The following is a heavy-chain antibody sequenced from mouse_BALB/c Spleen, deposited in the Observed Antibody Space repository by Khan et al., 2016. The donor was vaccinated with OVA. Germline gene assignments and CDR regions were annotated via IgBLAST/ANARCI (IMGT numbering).Heavy chain of an antibody. Sequence: EVQLQESGPELVKPGASVKISCKTSGYTFPEYTVHWVKQSLGKSLDWIGVINPKNGGTAYTQKFKGKATLTVDKSSSTAYMEFRSLTAEDSAVYSCTRDAGRYWGQGTSVTVAS. D-gene: IGHD3-3*01. CDR1: GYTFPEYT. V-gene: IGHV1-18*01. J-gene: IGHJ4*01. CDR3: TRDAGRY. CDR2: INPKNGGT.